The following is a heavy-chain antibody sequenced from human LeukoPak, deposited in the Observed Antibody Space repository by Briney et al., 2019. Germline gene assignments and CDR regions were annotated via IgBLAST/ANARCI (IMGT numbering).Heavy chain of an antibody. CDR2: IRYDGSNK. D-gene: IGHD5-24*01. V-gene: IGHV3-30*02. J-gene: IGHJ5*02. Sequence: PGGSLRLSCAASGFTFNNYAMTWVRQAPGKGLEWVAFIRYDGSNKYYADSVKGRFTISRDNSKNTLYLQMNSLRAEDTAVYYCAKGRWLQLSGWFDPWGQGTLVTVSS. CDR3: AKGRWLQLSGWFDP. CDR1: GFTFNNYA.